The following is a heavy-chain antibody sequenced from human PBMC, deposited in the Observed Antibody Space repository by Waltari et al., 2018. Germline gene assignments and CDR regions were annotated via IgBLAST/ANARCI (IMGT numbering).Heavy chain of an antibody. CDR1: GDSPISYS. J-gene: IGHJ6*02. V-gene: IGHV4-34*01. D-gene: IGHD1-1*01. CDR3: VRWDDRPFNGRYFGSDV. CDR2: TNYKADD. Sequence: QVQLQQWGAGLLKTSQTLSLTCGVLGDSPISYSWSWVRQPPGKGLEWIGGTNYKADDAYNSSLKSRVAFLLDTYRKEFSLTMTFVTAADTGVYYCVRWDDRPFNGRYFGSDVWGQGTT.